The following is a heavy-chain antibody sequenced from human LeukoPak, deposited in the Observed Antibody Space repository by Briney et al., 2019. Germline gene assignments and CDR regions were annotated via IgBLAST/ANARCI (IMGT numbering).Heavy chain of an antibody. V-gene: IGHV1-69*13. Sequence: SVKVSCKASGGTFSSYAISWVRQAPGQVLEWMGGIIPIFGTANYAQKFQGRVTITADESTSTAYMELSSLRSEDTAVYYCARGDGSFGEFYFDYWGQGTLVTASS. D-gene: IGHD3-10*01. CDR3: ARGDGSFGEFYFDY. CDR1: GGTFSSYA. CDR2: IIPIFGTA. J-gene: IGHJ4*02.